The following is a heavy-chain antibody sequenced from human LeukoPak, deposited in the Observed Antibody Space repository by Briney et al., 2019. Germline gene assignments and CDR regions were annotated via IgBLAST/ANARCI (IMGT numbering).Heavy chain of an antibody. V-gene: IGHV3-21*04. J-gene: IGHJ2*01. CDR3: AKVPDGSPRGYWYFDL. Sequence: GGSLRLSCAASGFTVSSNYMSWVRQAPGKGLEWVSSISSSSSYIYYADSVKGRFTISRDNAKNSLYLQMHSLRAEDTAVYYCAKVPDGSPRGYWYFDLWGRGTLITVSS. CDR2: ISSSSSYI. D-gene: IGHD5-24*01. CDR1: GFTVSSNY.